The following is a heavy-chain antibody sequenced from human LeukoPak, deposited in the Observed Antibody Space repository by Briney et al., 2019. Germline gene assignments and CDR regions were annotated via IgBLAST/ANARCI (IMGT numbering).Heavy chain of an antibody. CDR1: GGSISSYY. Sequence: PSETLSLTCTVSGGSISSYYWSWIRHPPGKGLEWIGYIYYSGSTNYNPSLKSRVTISVDTSKNQFSLKLTSVTAADTAVYYCARTTEGGYTYGYFYYYYMDVWGKGTTVTISS. CDR2: IYYSGST. J-gene: IGHJ6*03. V-gene: IGHV4-59*01. D-gene: IGHD5-18*01. CDR3: ARTTEGGYTYGYFYYYYMDV.